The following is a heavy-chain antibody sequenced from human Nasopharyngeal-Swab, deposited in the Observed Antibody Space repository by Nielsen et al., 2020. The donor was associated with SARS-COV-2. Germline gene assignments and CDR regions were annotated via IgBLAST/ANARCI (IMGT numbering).Heavy chain of an antibody. Sequence: GESLKISCQGSGYSFNNYWIGWVRQMPGKGLEWMGIILPGDSDTKYSPSFQGQVTISADKSISTAYLQWTSLKASDTAMYYCATRGYYDSSGYYYFDYWGQGTLVTVSS. CDR1: GYSFNNYW. J-gene: IGHJ4*02. CDR2: ILPGDSDT. V-gene: IGHV5-51*01. D-gene: IGHD3-22*01. CDR3: ATRGYYDSSGYYYFDY.